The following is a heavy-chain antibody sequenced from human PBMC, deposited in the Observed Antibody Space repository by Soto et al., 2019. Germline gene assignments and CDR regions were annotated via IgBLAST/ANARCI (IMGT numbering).Heavy chain of an antibody. Sequence: EVQLVESGGGLVQPGGSLRLSCVASGFTFTTYTLHWVRQAPGKGLEYLAAISNDGVYTYYANSVKDRFTISRDNSKNTLYLHMGSLNAEDMAVYYCARGQLPEDYHSYGMDVWGQGTTVTVSS. D-gene: IGHD5-18*01. CDR3: ARGQLPEDYHSYGMDV. CDR1: GFTFTTYT. CDR2: ISNDGVYT. V-gene: IGHV3-64*01. J-gene: IGHJ6*02.